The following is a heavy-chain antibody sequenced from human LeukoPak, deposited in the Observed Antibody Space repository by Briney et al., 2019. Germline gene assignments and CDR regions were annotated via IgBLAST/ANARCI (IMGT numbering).Heavy chain of an antibody. CDR3: AHVESVVKAFDI. V-gene: IGHV3-23*01. CDR1: GFTFSSYA. CDR2: ISGSGGST. Sequence: GGSLRLSCAAAGFTFSSYAMSWVRQAPGKGLEWVSAISGSGGSTYYADSVMGRFTISRDNSKNTLYLHMNSLRAEDTAVYYCAHVESVVKAFDIWGQGTMVTVSS. D-gene: IGHD3-22*01. J-gene: IGHJ3*02.